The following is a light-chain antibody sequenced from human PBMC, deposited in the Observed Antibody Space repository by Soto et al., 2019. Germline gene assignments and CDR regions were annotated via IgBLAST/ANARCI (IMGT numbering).Light chain of an antibody. CDR1: SSNIGGNS. CDR3: GSWDSSLSAYV. CDR2: DDN. J-gene: IGLJ1*01. Sequence: QSVMTQPPSVSAAPGQKVTISCSGSSSNIGGNSVSWYQQLPGTVPKLLIYDDNKQPSGIPDRFSGSKSGTSATLGITGFQTGDEADYYCGSWDSSLSAYVFGTGTKLTVL. V-gene: IGLV1-51*01.